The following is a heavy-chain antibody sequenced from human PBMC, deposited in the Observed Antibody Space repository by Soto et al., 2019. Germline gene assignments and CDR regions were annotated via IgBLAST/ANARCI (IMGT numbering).Heavy chain of an antibody. CDR1: GFTFSSYA. V-gene: IGHV3-30-3*01. D-gene: IGHD3-3*01. CDR3: ARDLRNGPMIFGYYGMDV. CDR2: ISYDGSNK. J-gene: IGHJ6*02. Sequence: VGSLRLSCAASGFTFSSYAMHWVRQAPGKGLEWVAVISYDGSNKYYADSVKGRFTISRDNSKNTLYLQMNSLRAEDTAVYYCARDLRNGPMIFGYYGMDVWGQGTTVTVSS.